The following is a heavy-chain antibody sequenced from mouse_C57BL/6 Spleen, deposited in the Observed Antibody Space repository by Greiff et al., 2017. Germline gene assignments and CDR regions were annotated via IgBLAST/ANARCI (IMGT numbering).Heavy chain of an antibody. CDR3: TRSGRDAMDY. J-gene: IGHJ4*01. Sequence: EVNVVESGEGLVKPGGSLKLSCAASGFTFSSYAMSWVRQTPEKRLEWVADISSGGDYIYYADTVKGRFTISRDNARNTLYLQMSSLKSEDTAMDYCTRSGRDAMDYWGQGTSVTVSS. V-gene: IGHV5-9-1*02. CDR2: ISSGGDYI. CDR1: GFTFSSYA.